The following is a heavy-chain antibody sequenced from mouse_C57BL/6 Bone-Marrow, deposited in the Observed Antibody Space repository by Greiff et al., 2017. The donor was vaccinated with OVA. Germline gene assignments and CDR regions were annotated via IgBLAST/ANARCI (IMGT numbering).Heavy chain of an antibody. V-gene: IGHV1-52*01. CDR3: ARLGSWFAY. J-gene: IGHJ3*01. Sequence: VKLVESGAELVRPGSSVKLSCKASGYTFTSYWMHWVKQRPIQGLEWIGNIDPSDRETHYNQKFKDKATLTVDKSSSTAYMQLSSLTSEDSAVYYCARLGSWFAYWGQGTLVTVSA. CDR2: IDPSDRET. CDR1: GYTFTSYW.